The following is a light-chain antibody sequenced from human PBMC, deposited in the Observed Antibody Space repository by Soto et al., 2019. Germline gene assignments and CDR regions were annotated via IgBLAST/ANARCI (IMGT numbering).Light chain of an antibody. CDR2: GAS. Sequence: EIVMTQSPATLSVSPGERATLSCRSSQSISSNLAWYQQKPGQAPRLLIYGASTRATGIPARFSGSGPGTEFTLTISSLQPDDFATYYCQQYVTAFRTFGQGIKVVIK. CDR3: QQYVTAFRT. V-gene: IGKV3-15*01. CDR1: QSISSN. J-gene: IGKJ1*01.